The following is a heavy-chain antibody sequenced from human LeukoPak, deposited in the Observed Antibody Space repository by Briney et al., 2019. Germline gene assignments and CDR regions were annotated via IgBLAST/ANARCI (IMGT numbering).Heavy chain of an antibody. D-gene: IGHD4-11*01. V-gene: IGHV3-7*01. CDR3: TRVEETATTAAIIRKYSYYYYYMDV. CDR1: GFTFSSYR. J-gene: IGHJ6*03. CDR2: IKQDGSEK. Sequence: WGSLILSCAASGFTFSSYRMSWVRQAPGKGLEWVANIKQDGSEKHFVDSVKVRFTISRDNANNSLYLQMSSLRAEDTAVYYCTRVEETATTAAIIRKYSYYYYYMDVWGKGNTVTVSS.